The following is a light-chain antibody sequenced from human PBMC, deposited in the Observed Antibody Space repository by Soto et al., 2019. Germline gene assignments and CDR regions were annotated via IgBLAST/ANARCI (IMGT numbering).Light chain of an antibody. Sequence: QSVLTQPASVSGSPGQSITISCTGTSSDIGAFNYVSWYQQHPGKAPKLIIYAVSNRPSGVSERFSGSKSDSTASLSISGLQAEGEADYYCCSYASTSTYVFGPGTKLTVL. CDR2: AVS. V-gene: IGLV2-14*01. CDR3: CSYASTSTYV. J-gene: IGLJ1*01. CDR1: SSDIGAFNY.